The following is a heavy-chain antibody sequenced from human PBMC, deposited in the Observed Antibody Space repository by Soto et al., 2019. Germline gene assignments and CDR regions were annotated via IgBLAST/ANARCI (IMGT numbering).Heavy chain of an antibody. Sequence: QVQLVQSGAEVKKPGSSVKVSCKASGGTFSSYTISWVRQAPGQGLEWMGRIIPILGIANYAQKFQRRVTITADKSTSTGYLELSSLRSEDTAGYYCARGGLYRVSTVFFDYWGEGTLVTVSS. CDR3: ARGGLYRVSTVFFDY. J-gene: IGHJ4*02. V-gene: IGHV1-69*02. D-gene: IGHD4-17*01. CDR2: IIPILGIA. CDR1: GGTFSSYT.